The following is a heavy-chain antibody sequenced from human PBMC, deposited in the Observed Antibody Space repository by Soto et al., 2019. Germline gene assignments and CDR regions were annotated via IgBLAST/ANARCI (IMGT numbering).Heavy chain of an antibody. CDR2: IYHSGST. V-gene: IGHV4-4*02. D-gene: IGHD6-19*01. CDR1: SGSISSSNW. Sequence: PSETLSLTCAVSSGSISSSNWWSWVRQPPGKGLEWIGEIYHSGSTNYNPSLKSRVTISVDKSKNQFSLKLSSVAAADTAVYYCARGARLAVAGTGDAFDIWGQGTMVT. CDR3: ARGARLAVAGTGDAFDI. J-gene: IGHJ3*02.